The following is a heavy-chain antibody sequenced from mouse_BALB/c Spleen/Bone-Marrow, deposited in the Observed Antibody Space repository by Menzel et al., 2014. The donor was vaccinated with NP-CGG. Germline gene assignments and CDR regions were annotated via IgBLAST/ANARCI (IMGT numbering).Heavy chain of an antibody. D-gene: IGHD2-4*01. CDR2: ISGGGSYT. J-gene: IGHJ3*01. CDR1: GFTFNNYG. CDR3: ARHAYYDQTEVSFVY. Sequence: EVQGVESGGGLVKSGGSPKLSCAASGFTFNNYGMSWVRPTPEKRLEWVATISGGGSYTFYPDSVKGRFTISRDNAKNDLYLQLSSLRSEDTALYYCARHAYYDQTEVSFVYWGQGTLVTVSA. V-gene: IGHV5-9-2*01.